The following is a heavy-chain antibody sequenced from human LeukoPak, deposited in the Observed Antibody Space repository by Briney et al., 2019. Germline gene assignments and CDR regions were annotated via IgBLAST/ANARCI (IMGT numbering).Heavy chain of an antibody. CDR3: ARAYSYYYYMDV. J-gene: IGHJ6*03. D-gene: IGHD3-16*01. Sequence: ASVKVSCKASGYTFTNHAINWVRQAPGQGLEWMGWINPNSGGTNYVQKFQGRVTMTRDTSITTAYMELSRLRSDDTAVYYCARAYSYYYYMDVWGKGTTVTVSS. CDR2: INPNSGGT. V-gene: IGHV1-2*02. CDR1: GYTFTNHA.